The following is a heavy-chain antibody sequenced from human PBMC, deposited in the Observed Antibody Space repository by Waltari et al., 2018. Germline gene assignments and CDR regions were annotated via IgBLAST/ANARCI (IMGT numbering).Heavy chain of an antibody. CDR3: AKDARAGIPEYYFDY. CDR2: ISWNSGSI. CDR1: GFTFDDYA. V-gene: IGHV3-9*03. Sequence: EVQLVESGGGLVQPGRSLRLSCAASGFTFDDYAMHWVRQAPGKGLEWVSGISWNSGSIGYADSVKGRFTISRDNAKNSLYLQMNSLRAEDMALYYCAKDARAGIPEYYFDYWGQGTLVTVSS. J-gene: IGHJ4*02. D-gene: IGHD2-21*01.